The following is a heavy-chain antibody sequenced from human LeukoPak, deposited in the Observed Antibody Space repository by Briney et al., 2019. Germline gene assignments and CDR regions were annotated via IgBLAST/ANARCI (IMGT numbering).Heavy chain of an antibody. J-gene: IGHJ3*01. Sequence: SETLSLTCTVSGSINRYYWSWIRPPPGKGLEGIRYIYPSGSTNYNPSLKSRVTISVDTSKNQFSLDLSSVTAADTAVYYCARQKCTSTSCLTKNAFDVWGQGTMVTVSS. D-gene: IGHD2-2*01. CDR1: GSINRYY. V-gene: IGHV4-4*09. CDR3: ARQKCTSTSCLTKNAFDV. CDR2: IYPSGST.